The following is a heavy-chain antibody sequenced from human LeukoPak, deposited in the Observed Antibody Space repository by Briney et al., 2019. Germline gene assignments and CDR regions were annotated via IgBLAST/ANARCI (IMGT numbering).Heavy chain of an antibody. Sequence: ASVKVSCKASGYTFTSYGISWVRQAPGQGLAWMGWISAYNGNTNYAQKLQGRVTMTTDTSTSTAYMELRSLRSDDTAVYYCARDPGERPADNYYYYGMDVWGKGTTVTVSS. CDR2: ISAYNGNT. J-gene: IGHJ6*04. CDR3: ARDPGERPADNYYYYGMDV. V-gene: IGHV1-18*04. CDR1: GYTFTSYG. D-gene: IGHD2-2*01.